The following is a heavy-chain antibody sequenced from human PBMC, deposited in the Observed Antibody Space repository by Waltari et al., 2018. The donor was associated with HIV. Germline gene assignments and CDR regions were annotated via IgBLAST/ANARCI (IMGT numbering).Heavy chain of an antibody. CDR1: GFTLSSYG. CDR3: ARKYSSSWGAPFDY. J-gene: IGHJ4*02. Sequence: QVHLVESVGGVVQPGRSLRRACATSGFTLSSYGLHWVRQAPGKGLEWVTVIWYDGSKKYYADSVKGRFTISRDNSKNTLYLQMNSLRIEDTAVYYCARKYSSSWGAPFDYWGQGTLVTVSS. V-gene: IGHV3-33*01. D-gene: IGHD6-13*01. CDR2: IWYDGSKK.